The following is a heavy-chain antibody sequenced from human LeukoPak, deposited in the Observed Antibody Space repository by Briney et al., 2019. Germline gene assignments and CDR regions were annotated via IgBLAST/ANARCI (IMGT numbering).Heavy chain of an antibody. Sequence: GASVKVSCKASGGTFISYAISWVRQAPGQGLEWMGGIIPIFGTANYAQKFQGRVTITADESTSTAYMELSSLRSEDTAVYYCAGGYSSSWYPPWLFDCWGQGTLVTVSS. J-gene: IGHJ4*02. D-gene: IGHD6-13*01. CDR3: AGGYSSSWYPPWLFDC. V-gene: IGHV1-69*13. CDR1: GGTFISYA. CDR2: IIPIFGTA.